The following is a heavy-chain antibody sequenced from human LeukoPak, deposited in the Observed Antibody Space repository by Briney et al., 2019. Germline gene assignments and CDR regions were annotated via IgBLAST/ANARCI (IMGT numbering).Heavy chain of an antibody. V-gene: IGHV3-7*04. CDR3: ARGSGWYGEYAFDV. Sequence: GGSLRLSCAASGFTFSSYGMHWVRQAPGKGLEWVANIKQDGSEKYYVDSVKGRFTISRDNAKNSLYLQMNSLRAEDTAVYYCARGSGWYGEYAFDVWGQGTMVTVSS. CDR2: IKQDGSEK. CDR1: GFTFSSYG. J-gene: IGHJ3*01. D-gene: IGHD6-19*01.